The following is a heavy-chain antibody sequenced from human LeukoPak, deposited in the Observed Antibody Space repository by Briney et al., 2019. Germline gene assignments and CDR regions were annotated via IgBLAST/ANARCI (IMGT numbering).Heavy chain of an antibody. CDR1: GFTFSSYA. J-gene: IGHJ4*02. Sequence: PGGSLRLSCAASGFTFSSYAMSWVRQAPGKGLEWVLAISGSGVSTYYADSVKGRFTISRDNSKNTLYLQMNSLRAEDTAVYYCAKVWGAGYSGYDFLSEWYTAGFIDYWGQGTLVTVSS. CDR3: AKVWGAGYSGYDFLSEWYTAGFIDY. V-gene: IGHV3-23*01. D-gene: IGHD5-12*01. CDR2: ISGSGVST.